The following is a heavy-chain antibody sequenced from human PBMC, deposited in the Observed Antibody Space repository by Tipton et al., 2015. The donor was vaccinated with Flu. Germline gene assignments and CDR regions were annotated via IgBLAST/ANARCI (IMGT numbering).Heavy chain of an antibody. CDR2: IYTSGTT. J-gene: IGHJ4*02. Sequence: TLSLTCTVSGGSMGSYYWSWIRQPAGKGLEWIGRIYTSGTTKYKPSLESRVTTSIDTSKNQFSLKLSSVTAADTAVYYCARASGSGTYVIFDYWGQGTLVTVSS. CDR3: ARASGSGTYVIFDY. D-gene: IGHD3-10*01. V-gene: IGHV4-4*07. CDR1: GGSMGSYY.